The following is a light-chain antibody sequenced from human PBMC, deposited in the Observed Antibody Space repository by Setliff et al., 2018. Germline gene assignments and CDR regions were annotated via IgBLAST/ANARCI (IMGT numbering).Light chain of an antibody. CDR3: GTWDSSLSAGDV. CDR2: DNN. J-gene: IGLJ1*01. CDR1: SSNIGAGYD. V-gene: IGLV1-51*01. Sequence: QSVLTQPPSVSGAPGQRVTISCTGSSSNIGAGYDVHWYQQLPGTAPKLLIYDNNKRPSGIPDRFSGSKSGTSATLGITGLQTGDEADYYCGTWDSSLSAGDVFGTGTKVTVL.